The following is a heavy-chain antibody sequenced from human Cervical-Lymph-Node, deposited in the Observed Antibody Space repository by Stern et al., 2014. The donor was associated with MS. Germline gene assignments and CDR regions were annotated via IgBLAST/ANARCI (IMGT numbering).Heavy chain of an antibody. CDR1: GGTFSIYA. J-gene: IGHJ4*02. D-gene: IGHD3-16*01. V-gene: IGHV1-69*01. Sequence: QLVQSGAEVKKPGSSVKVSCKASGGTFSIYAINWVRQAPGQGPEWMGGIIPIFGTANYAQKFQGRVTITADESTSTTYMELSSLRSEDTAVYYCARDSRHYDASYYFDSWGQGTLVTVSS. CDR3: ARDSRHYDASYYFDS. CDR2: IIPIFGTA.